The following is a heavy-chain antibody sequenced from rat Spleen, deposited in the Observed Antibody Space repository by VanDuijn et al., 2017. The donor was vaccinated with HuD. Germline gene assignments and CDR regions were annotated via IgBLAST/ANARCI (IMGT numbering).Heavy chain of an antibody. V-gene: IGHV5-25*01. CDR1: GFTFSDYY. Sequence: EVQLVESGGGLVQPGRSMKLSCAASGFTFSDYYMAWVRQAPTKGLEWVASISTGGGVTHYRDSVRGRFTISRDNAKNTQYLQMDSLRSEDTATYYCARQELRIIPTLDYWGQGVMVTVSS. CDR3: ARQELRIIPTLDY. CDR2: ISTGGGVT. D-gene: IGHD1-6*01. J-gene: IGHJ2*01.